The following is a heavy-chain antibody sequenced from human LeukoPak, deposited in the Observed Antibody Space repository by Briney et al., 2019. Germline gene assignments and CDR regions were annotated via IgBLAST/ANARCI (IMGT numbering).Heavy chain of an antibody. CDR3: AKEQEGTAIGGVFDY. V-gene: IGHV1-18*01. CDR2: ISAASGST. D-gene: IGHD2-21*02. Sequence: ASVKVSCMASGYSFTSFGLSWVRQAPGQGPEWMGWISAASGSTNYAQKFQDRVTMTTDTSTTTVYMELRSLRSDDTAVYYCAKEQEGTAIGGVFDYWGQGTAVTVSS. CDR1: GYSFTSFG. J-gene: IGHJ4*02.